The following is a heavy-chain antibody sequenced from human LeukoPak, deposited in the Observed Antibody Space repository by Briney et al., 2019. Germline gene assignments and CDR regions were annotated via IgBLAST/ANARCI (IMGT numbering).Heavy chain of an antibody. CDR3: ARGVPVRDFWSGYYPYYFDY. Sequence: GSSVKVSCKASGGTFSSYAISWVRQAPGQGLEWMGGIIPIFGTANYAQKFQGRVTITTDESTSTAYMELSSLRSEDTAVYYCARGVPVRDFWSGYYPYYFDYWGQGTLVTVSS. CDR1: GGTFSSYA. V-gene: IGHV1-69*05. CDR2: IIPIFGTA. J-gene: IGHJ4*02. D-gene: IGHD3-3*01.